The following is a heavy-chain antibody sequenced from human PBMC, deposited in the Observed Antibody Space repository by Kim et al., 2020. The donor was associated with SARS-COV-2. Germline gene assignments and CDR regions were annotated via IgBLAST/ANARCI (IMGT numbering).Heavy chain of an antibody. D-gene: IGHD3-10*02. CDR3: ARGYYDVQLNWFDP. V-gene: IGHV4-59*09. J-gene: IGHJ5*02. Sequence: NPSLKSRVTISVDTSKNQFSRKLSSVTAADTAVYYCARGYYDVQLNWFDPWGQGTLVTVSS.